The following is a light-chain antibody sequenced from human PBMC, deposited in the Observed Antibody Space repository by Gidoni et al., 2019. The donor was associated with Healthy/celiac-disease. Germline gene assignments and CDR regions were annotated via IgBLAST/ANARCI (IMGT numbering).Light chain of an antibody. J-gene: IGKJ2*01. V-gene: IGKV4-1*01. CDR2: WAS. CDR3: QQYYSTPYT. CDR1: QSVLYSSNNKNY. Sequence: DIVMPQSPDSLAVSLGERATINCKSSQSVLYSSNNKNYLDWYQQKPGQPPKLLIYWASTRESGVPDRFSGSGSGTDFTLTISSLQAEDVAVYYCQQYYSTPYTFXXXTKLEIK.